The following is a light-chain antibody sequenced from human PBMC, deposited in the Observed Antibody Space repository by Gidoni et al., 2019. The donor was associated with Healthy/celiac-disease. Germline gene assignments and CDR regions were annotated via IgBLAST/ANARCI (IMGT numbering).Light chain of an antibody. CDR2: GAS. Sequence: ELVLTQSPATLSVSPGERATLSGRASQSVSSNLAWYQQKPGQAPRLLIYGASTRATGIPARFSGSGSGTEFTLTISSLQSEDFAVYYCQQYNNWPPTFGQGTKVEIK. V-gene: IGKV3-15*01. J-gene: IGKJ1*01. CDR3: QQYNNWPPT. CDR1: QSVSSN.